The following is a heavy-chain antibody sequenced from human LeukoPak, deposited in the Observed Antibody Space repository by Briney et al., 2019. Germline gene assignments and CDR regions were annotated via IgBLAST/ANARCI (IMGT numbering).Heavy chain of an antibody. CDR1: GGSISSYY. CDR3: ARTYYGGNYMDV. CDR2: IYYSGST. Sequence: SETLSLTCTVSGGSISSYYWSWIRQPPRKGLEWIGYIYYSGSTNYNPSLKSRVTISVDTSKNQFSLKLSSVTAADTAVYYCARTYYGGNYMDVWGKGTTVTVSS. D-gene: IGHD4-23*01. V-gene: IGHV4-59*01. J-gene: IGHJ6*03.